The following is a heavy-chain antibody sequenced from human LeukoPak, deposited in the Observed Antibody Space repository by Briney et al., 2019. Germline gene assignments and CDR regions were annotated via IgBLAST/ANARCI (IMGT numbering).Heavy chain of an antibody. Sequence: PSETLSLTCTVTDGSISDRYWSWIRQSPGKGLEWIAYFYYSGTSRYNPSLKSRVTVSGDTSKNQFSLKLTSVTAADTAVYYCARHYYGDVYYFDFWGQGTLVTVSS. V-gene: IGHV4-59*08. CDR1: DGSISDRY. D-gene: IGHD4-17*01. CDR3: ARHYYGDVYYFDF. J-gene: IGHJ4*02. CDR2: FYYSGTS.